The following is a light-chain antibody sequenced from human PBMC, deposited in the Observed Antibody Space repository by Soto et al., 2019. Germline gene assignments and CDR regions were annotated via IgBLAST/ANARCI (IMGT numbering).Light chain of an antibody. CDR1: SSDVGGYNY. Sequence: QSALTQPASVSGSPGQSITISCTGTSSDVGGYNYVSWYQQHPGKAPKLMIYDVSNRPSRVSNRFSGSKSGNTASLTISGLQAGDEADYYCSSYTSSSGVFGTGTKLTVL. V-gene: IGLV2-14*01. J-gene: IGLJ1*01. CDR2: DVS. CDR3: SSYTSSSGV.